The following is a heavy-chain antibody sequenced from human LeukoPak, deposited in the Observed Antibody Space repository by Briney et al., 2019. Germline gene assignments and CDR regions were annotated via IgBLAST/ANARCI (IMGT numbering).Heavy chain of an antibody. CDR3: ARDGTGVDILTGYWSGDINWFDP. V-gene: IGHV3-7*01. Sequence: GRSLRLSCAASGFTFSSYWMSWVRQAPGKGLEWVANIKQDGSEKYYVDSVKGRFTISRDNAKNSLYLQMNSLRAEDTAVYYCARDGTGVDILTGYWSGDINWFDPWGQGTLVTVSS. CDR1: GFTFSSYW. CDR2: IKQDGSEK. J-gene: IGHJ5*02. D-gene: IGHD3-9*01.